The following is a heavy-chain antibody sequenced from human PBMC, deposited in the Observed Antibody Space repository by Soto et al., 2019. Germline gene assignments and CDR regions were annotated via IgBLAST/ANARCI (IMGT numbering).Heavy chain of an antibody. V-gene: IGHV4-34*01. Sequence: SETLSLTCAVYGGSFSGYYWSWIRQPPGKWLEWIGEINHSGSTNYNPSLKSRVTISVDTSKNQFSLKLSSVTAADTAVYYCARGILNYDILTGYRKWFDPWGQGTLVTVS. CDR2: INHSGST. D-gene: IGHD3-9*01. CDR1: GGSFSGYY. J-gene: IGHJ5*02. CDR3: ARGILNYDILTGYRKWFDP.